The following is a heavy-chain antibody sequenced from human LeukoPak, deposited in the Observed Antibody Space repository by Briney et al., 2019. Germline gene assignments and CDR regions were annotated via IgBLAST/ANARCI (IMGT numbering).Heavy chain of an antibody. J-gene: IGHJ4*02. V-gene: IGHV4-39*01. Sequence: SETLSLTCTVSGGSISSSSYYWGWKRPPPGKGLEWIRSIYYSGSTYNNTSLKSLVTISIDTSKNQFSLKLSSVTAADTAVYYCASFLGYCSSTSCFHFDFWGQGTLVTVSS. CDR1: GGSISSSSYY. CDR2: IYYSGST. CDR3: ASFLGYCSSTSCFHFDF. D-gene: IGHD2-2*01.